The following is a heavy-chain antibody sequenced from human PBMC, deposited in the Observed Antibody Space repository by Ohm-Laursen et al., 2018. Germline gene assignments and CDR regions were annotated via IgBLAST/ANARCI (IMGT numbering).Heavy chain of an antibody. V-gene: IGHV3-23*01. CDR2: IGGDDRT. D-gene: IGHD4-11*01. J-gene: IGHJ3*01. Sequence: SLRLSCAASGFTFIDYYMSWIRQAPGKGLEWVSAIGGDDRTHYADSVKGRFTISKDKSKNMLYLQMNSLRAGDTAVYHCASRRIVTMDRGAFNVWGQGTMVTVSS. CDR3: ASRRIVTMDRGAFNV. CDR1: GFTFIDYY.